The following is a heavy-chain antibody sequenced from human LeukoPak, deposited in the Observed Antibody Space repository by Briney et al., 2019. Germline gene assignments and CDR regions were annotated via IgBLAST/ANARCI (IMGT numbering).Heavy chain of an antibody. J-gene: IGHJ4*02. Sequence: GGSLRLSCAASGFTFSSYSMNWVRQAPGKGLEWVSSISSSSSYIYYADSVKGRFTLSRDNPKNMFFLQMNLLTVEDTAIYYCAREATWGQWYFDHWGQGTPVTVSS. CDR2: ISSSSSYI. V-gene: IGHV3-21*06. D-gene: IGHD6-19*01. CDR3: AREATWGQWYFDH. CDR1: GFTFSSYS.